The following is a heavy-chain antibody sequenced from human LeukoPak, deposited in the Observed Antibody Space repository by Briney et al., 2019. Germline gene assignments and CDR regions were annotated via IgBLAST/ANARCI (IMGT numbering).Heavy chain of an antibody. D-gene: IGHD1-1*01. CDR1: GYTFTSYG. V-gene: IGHV1-18*01. CDR2: ISAYNGNT. Sequence: ASVKVSCKASGYTFTSYGISWVGQAPGQRLEWMGWISAYNGNTNYAQKLQGRVTMTTDTSTSTAYMELRSLRSDDTAVYYCARGSSTGTHGVYWGQGTLVTVSS. J-gene: IGHJ4*02. CDR3: ARGSSTGTHGVY.